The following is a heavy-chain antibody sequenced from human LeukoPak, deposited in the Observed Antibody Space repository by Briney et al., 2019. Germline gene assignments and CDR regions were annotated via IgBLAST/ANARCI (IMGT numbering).Heavy chain of an antibody. CDR2: ISPGGGTT. CDR3: AKDRWSGYYYFDP. CDR1: GFSFASEA. Sequence: PGGSLRLSCVVSGFSFASEAMSWVRQSPGRGLEWVSSISPGGGTTYYADSVKGRFTISRDNSKNTLYLQMNSLRAEDTAVYYCAKDRWSGYYYFDPWGQGTLVTVSS. D-gene: IGHD3-22*01. J-gene: IGHJ5*02. V-gene: IGHV3-23*01.